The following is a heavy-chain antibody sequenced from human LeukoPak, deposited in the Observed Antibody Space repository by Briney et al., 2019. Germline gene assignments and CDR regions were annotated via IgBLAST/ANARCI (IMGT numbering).Heavy chain of an antibody. CDR1: GFTFSGAW. J-gene: IGHJ4*02. D-gene: IGHD3-16*01. Sequence: PGESLRLSCAASGFTFSGAWMTWVRQAPGKGLEWVATIKDDGSDKYYVDSVKGRFTISRDNAKKSLWLQMNSLRVEDTAMYYCADLGSRDWGQGTLVTVSS. CDR2: IKDDGSDK. V-gene: IGHV3-7*01. CDR3: ADLGSRD.